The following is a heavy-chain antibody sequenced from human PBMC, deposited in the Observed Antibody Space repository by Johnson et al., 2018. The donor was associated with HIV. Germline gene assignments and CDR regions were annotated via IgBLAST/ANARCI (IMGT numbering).Heavy chain of an antibody. V-gene: IGHV3-9*01. CDR3: ARELSHDAFDI. CDR2: ISWNSGSI. J-gene: IGHJ3*02. Sequence: VQLVESGGGVMRPGGSLRLSCAASGFTFDDYAMHWVRQAPGKGLEWVSGISWNSGSIGYADSVRGRFTISRDNAKNSLYLQVNSLRAEDTAVYYCARELSHDAFDIWGQGTMVTVSS. CDR1: GFTFDDYA. D-gene: IGHD3-3*02.